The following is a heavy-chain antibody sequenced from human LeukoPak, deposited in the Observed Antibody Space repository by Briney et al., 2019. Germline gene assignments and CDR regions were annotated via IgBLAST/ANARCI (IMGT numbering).Heavy chain of an antibody. CDR3: ARGKRITMVRGVRNNWFDP. J-gene: IGHJ5*02. V-gene: IGHV4-38-2*02. CDR2: IHHSGNT. CDR1: GYSMRSGYY. Sequence: SETLSLTCTVSGYSMRSGYYWGWIRQPPGKGLEWIGSIHHSGNTYCNPSLRSRVTMSVDTSKNQFSLKLSSVTAADTAVYYCARGKRITMVRGVRNNWFDPWGQGTLVTVSS. D-gene: IGHD3-10*01.